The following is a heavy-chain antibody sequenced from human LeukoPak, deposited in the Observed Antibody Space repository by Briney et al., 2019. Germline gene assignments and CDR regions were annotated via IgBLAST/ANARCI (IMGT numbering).Heavy chain of an antibody. CDR1: GFTFSSYS. D-gene: IGHD3-9*01. Sequence: GGSLRLSCAASGFTFSSYSMNWVRQAPGKGLEWVSSISSSSSYIYYADSVKGRFTISRDNAKNSLYLQMNSLRAEDTAVYYCARDSHDILTGPFDYWGQGTLVTVSS. CDR3: ARDSHDILTGPFDY. CDR2: ISSSSSYI. V-gene: IGHV3-21*01. J-gene: IGHJ4*02.